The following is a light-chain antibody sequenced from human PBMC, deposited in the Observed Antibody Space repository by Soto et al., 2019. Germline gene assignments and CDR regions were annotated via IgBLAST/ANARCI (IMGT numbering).Light chain of an antibody. J-gene: IGKJ4*01. Sequence: DIQMTQSPSSLSASVGDRVTITCQASQDINYYLNWYQHKPGQAPKLLIYAASNLQPELPSRFSGSGSGTNFVLLISGLPPDDIATYYCQQYDTLRTFGGGTKVALK. CDR1: QDINYY. CDR2: AAS. CDR3: QQYDTLRT. V-gene: IGKV1-33*01.